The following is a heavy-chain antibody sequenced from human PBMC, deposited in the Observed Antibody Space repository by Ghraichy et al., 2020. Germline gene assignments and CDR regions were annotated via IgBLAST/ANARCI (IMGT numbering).Heavy chain of an antibody. D-gene: IGHD1-26*01. CDR2: ISSSSSTM. J-gene: IGHJ4*02. CDR1: GFSFSSYT. Sequence: GGSLRLSCAASGFSFSSYTMNWVRQAPGKGLEWVSYISSSSSTMYYADSVMGRFTISRDNAKNSVYLQMNSLRAEDTAVYYCARDDSGSFLRYWGQGTLVTISS. V-gene: IGHV3-48*04. CDR3: ARDDSGSFLRY.